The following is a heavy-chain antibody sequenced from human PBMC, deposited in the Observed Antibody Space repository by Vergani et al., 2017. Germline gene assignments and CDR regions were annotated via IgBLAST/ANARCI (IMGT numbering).Heavy chain of an antibody. J-gene: IGHJ5*02. D-gene: IGHD6-13*01. V-gene: IGHV4-38-2*01. CDR2: IYHSGST. Sequence: QVQLQESGPGLVKPSETLSLTCAVSGYSISSGYYWGWIRQPPGKGLEWIGSIYHSGSTYYNPSLKSRVTISVDTSTNQFSLKLSSVTAADTAVYYCASVIAAAGTGDWFDPWGQGTLVTVSS. CDR1: GYSISSGYY. CDR3: ASVIAAAGTGDWFDP.